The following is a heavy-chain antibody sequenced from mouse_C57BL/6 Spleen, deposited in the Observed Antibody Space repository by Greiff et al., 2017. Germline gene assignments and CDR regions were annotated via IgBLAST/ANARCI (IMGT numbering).Heavy chain of an antibody. CDR1: GFTFSGYG. V-gene: IGHV5-6*02. J-gene: IGHJ2*01. CDR3: ARTGTWDY. CDR2: ISSGGSYT. D-gene: IGHD4-1*01. Sequence: EVMLVESGGDLVKPGGSLKLSCAASGFTFSGYGMSWVRQTPDKRLEWVATISSGGSYTYYPDSVKGRFTISRDNAKNTLYLQMSSLKSEDTAMYYGARTGTWDYWGQGTTLTVSS.